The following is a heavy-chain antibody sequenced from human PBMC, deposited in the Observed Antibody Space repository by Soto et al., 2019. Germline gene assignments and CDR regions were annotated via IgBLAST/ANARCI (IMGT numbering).Heavy chain of an antibody. J-gene: IGHJ4*02. CDR2: IYYSGST. CDR3: ARILEWTYYFDY. V-gene: IGHV4-59*08. CDR1: GGSSRRYY. D-gene: IGHD3-3*01. Sequence: SLPQSLPCSVGGGSSRRYYWSWIRQPPGKGLEWIGYIYYSGSTNYNPSLKSRVTISVDTSKNQFSLKLSSVTAADTAVYYCARILEWTYYFDYWGRGTLVTVSS.